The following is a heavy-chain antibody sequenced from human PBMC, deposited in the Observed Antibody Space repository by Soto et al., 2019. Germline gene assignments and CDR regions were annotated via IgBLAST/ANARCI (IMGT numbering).Heavy chain of an antibody. V-gene: IGHV3-7*01. D-gene: IGHD3-22*01. CDR2: IKEDGSEK. Sequence: PGGSLRLSRAASGFTFSTYWMSWVRQAPGKGLEWVANIKEDGSEKYYVDSVEGRFTISRDNAKNSLYLQMTSLRAEDTALYYCARGWGYFDSSGFPYLYAMDVWGQGTTVTVSS. J-gene: IGHJ6*02. CDR3: ARGWGYFDSSGFPYLYAMDV. CDR1: GFTFSTYW.